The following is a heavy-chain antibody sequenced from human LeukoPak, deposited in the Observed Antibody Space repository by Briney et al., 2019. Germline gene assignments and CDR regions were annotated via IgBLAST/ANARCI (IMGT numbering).Heavy chain of an antibody. CDR3: TTQLLWFGEFSN. CDR2: ISGSGGST. CDR1: GFTLSSYA. V-gene: IGHV3-23*01. D-gene: IGHD3-10*01. Sequence: GGSLRLSCAASGFTLSSYAMSWVRQAPGKGLEWASAISGSGGSTYYADSVKGRFTISRDNSKNTLYLQMNSLRAEDTAVYYCTTQLLWFGEFSNWGQGTLVTVSS. J-gene: IGHJ4*02.